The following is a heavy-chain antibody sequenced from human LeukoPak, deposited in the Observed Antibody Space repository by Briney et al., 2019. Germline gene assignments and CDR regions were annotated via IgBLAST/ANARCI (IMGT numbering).Heavy chain of an antibody. V-gene: IGHV1-8*01. Sequence: GASVKVSCKASGYTFTSYDINWVRQATGQGLEWMGWMNPNSGNTGYARKFQGRVTMTRNTSISTAYMELSSLRSEDTAVYYCARGVVPAATYYYYYMDVWGKGTTVTVSS. J-gene: IGHJ6*03. CDR3: ARGVVPAATYYYYYMDV. D-gene: IGHD2-2*01. CDR1: GYTFTSYD. CDR2: MNPNSGNT.